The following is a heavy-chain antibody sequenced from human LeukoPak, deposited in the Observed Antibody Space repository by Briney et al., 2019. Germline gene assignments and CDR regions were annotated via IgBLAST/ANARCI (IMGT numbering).Heavy chain of an antibody. Sequence: ASVKVSCKASGGTFSSYAISWVRQAPGQGLEWMGGIIPIFGTANYAQKFQGRVTITADESTSTADMELSSLRSEDTAVYYCARVPGAAAGTFPWGYYYGMDVWGQGTTVTVSS. D-gene: IGHD6-13*01. V-gene: IGHV1-69*01. J-gene: IGHJ6*02. CDR3: ARVPGAAAGTFPWGYYYGMDV. CDR2: IIPIFGTA. CDR1: GGTFSSYA.